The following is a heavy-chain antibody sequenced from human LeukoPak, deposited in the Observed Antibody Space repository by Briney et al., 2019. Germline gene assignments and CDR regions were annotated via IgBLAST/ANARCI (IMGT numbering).Heavy chain of an antibody. V-gene: IGHV4-59*08. Sequence: SETLCLTCTVSGGSISSYYWSWIRQPPGKGLEWIGHIYYSGSTNYNPSPKSRVTISVDTSKNQFSLKLSSVTAADTAVYYCARQAYLVAFDIWGQGTMVTVSS. CDR3: ARQAYLVAFDI. D-gene: IGHD3-3*02. CDR2: IYYSGST. CDR1: GGSISSYY. J-gene: IGHJ3*02.